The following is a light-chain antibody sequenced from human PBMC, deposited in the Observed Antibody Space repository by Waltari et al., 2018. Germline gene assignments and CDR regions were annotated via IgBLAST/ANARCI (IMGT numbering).Light chain of an antibody. CDR2: EDT. V-gene: IGLV2-23*01. Sequence: QSALTQPASVSGSPGQSITISCIGTSSDVGGYSLVSWYQQHPGKAPKLMIYEDTKRPAGVSNRLFGFKTGNTASLTISGLQAEDEADYYCCSYIRNVTWVFGGGTKLTVL. CDR3: CSYIRNVTWV. CDR1: SSDVGGYSL. J-gene: IGLJ3*02.